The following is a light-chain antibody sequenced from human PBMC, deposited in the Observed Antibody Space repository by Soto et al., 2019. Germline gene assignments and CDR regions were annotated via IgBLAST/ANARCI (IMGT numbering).Light chain of an antibody. Sequence: QLVLTQPPSVSGAPGQRVTISCTGSSSNIGAHYDVHWYQQFPGTAPKLLIYGNSNRPSGVPDRFSGSKSGTSASLAITGLQAEDEADYYCQSYDSSLSGYVFGSGTKLTVL. CDR1: SSNIGAHYD. CDR3: QSYDSSLSGYV. CDR2: GNS. V-gene: IGLV1-40*01. J-gene: IGLJ1*01.